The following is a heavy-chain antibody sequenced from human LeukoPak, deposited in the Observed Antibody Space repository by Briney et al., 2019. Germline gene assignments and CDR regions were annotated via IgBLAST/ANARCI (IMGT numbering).Heavy chain of an antibody. J-gene: IGHJ4*02. Sequence: SETLSLTCAVYGVSFSGYYWSWIRQPPGKGLEWIGEINHSGSTNYNPSLKSRVTISVDTSKNQFSLKLSSVTAADTAVYYCARVSGGSSWYANAYFDYWGQGTLVTVSS. V-gene: IGHV4-34*01. CDR3: ARVSGGSSWYANAYFDY. CDR2: INHSGST. D-gene: IGHD6-13*01. CDR1: GVSFSGYY.